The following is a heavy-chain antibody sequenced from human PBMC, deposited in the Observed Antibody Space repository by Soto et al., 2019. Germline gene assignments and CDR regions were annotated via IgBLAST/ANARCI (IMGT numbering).Heavy chain of an antibody. V-gene: IGHV1-18*04. CDR3: ARASYLAGRFLLGMDF. CDR2: ISAYNGNT. J-gene: IGHJ6*02. Sequence: ASVKVSCKASGYTFTSYGISWVRQAPGQGLEWMGWISAYNGNTNYAQKLQGRVTMTTDTSTSTAYMELRSLRSDDTAVYYCARASYLAGRFLLGMDFRCQGTMVTVSS. D-gene: IGHD2-2*02. CDR1: GYTFTSYG.